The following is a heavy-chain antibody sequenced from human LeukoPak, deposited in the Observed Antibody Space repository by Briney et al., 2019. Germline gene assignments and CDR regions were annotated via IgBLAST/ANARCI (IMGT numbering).Heavy chain of an antibody. CDR1: GFTFSSCG. CDR3: ARVGDSRGYYYFDY. CDR2: ISNDGSNQ. Sequence: GGSLRLSCAVSGFTFSSCGMHWVRQAPGKGLEWVAVISNDGSNQIYGDSVKGRFTISRDNSKNTLYLQMNSLRAEDTAVYYCARVGDSRGYYYFDYWGQGTLVTVSS. V-gene: IGHV3-30-3*01. J-gene: IGHJ4*02. D-gene: IGHD3-22*01.